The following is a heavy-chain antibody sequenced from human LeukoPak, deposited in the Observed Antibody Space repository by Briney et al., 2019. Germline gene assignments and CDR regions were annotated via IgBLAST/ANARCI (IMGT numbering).Heavy chain of an antibody. CDR1: GFTFTSYA. CDR3: AKSPSAFPYLVLF. Sequence: GGSLRHSCAASGFTFTSYAMSWVRQAPGKGLEWVSAISGSGGSTYYADSVKGRFTISRDNSKNTLYLQMNSLRAEDTAVYYLAKSPSAFPYLVLFWGQGTLVTVSS. V-gene: IGHV3-23*01. D-gene: IGHD2-21*02. J-gene: IGHJ4*02. CDR2: ISGSGGST.